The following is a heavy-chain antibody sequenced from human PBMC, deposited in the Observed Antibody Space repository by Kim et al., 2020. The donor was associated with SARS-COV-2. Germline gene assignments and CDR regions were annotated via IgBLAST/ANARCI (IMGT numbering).Heavy chain of an antibody. Sequence: GGSLRLSCAASGFTFDDYAMHWVRQAPGKGLEWVSGISWNSGSIGYADSVKGRFAISRDSAKNSLYLQMNSLRAEDTALYFCAKDKNYGSGSPHFDCWGQGSLFTVSS. D-gene: IGHD3-10*01. CDR2: ISWNSGSI. J-gene: IGHJ4*01. V-gene: IGHV3-9*01. CDR3: AKDKNYGSGSPHFDC. CDR1: GFTFDDYA.